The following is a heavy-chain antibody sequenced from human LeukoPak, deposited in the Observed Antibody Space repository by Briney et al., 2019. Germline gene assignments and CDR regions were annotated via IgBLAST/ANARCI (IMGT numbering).Heavy chain of an antibody. D-gene: IGHD4-17*01. CDR3: ARGDYGDFRVFYTLFDY. CDR2: MYPGDSDT. J-gene: IGHJ4*02. Sequence: GESLKISCKGSGYTFTNYWIGWVRQMPGKGLEWMGIMYPGDSDTRYSPSFQGQVTISADKSISTAYLQWSSLKASDTAMYYCARGDYGDFRVFYTLFDYWGQGTLVTVSS. V-gene: IGHV5-51*01. CDR1: GYTFTNYW.